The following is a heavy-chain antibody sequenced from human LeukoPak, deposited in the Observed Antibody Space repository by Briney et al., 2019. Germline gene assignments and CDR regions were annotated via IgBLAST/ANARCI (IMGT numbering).Heavy chain of an antibody. V-gene: IGHV1-46*03. D-gene: IGHD1-1*01. CDR2: INPSGGST. CDR3: ARVPGPGHMDV. J-gene: IGHJ6*03. CDR1: GYTFTSYC. Sequence: ASVKVSXKASGYTFTSYCMHWVRQAPGQGLEWMGIINPSGGSTSYAQKFQGRVTMTRDTSTSTVYMELSSLRSEDTAVYYCARVPGPGHMDVWGKGTTVTVSS.